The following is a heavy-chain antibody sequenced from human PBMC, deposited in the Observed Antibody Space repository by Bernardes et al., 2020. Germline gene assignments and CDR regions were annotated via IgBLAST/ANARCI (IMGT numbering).Heavy chain of an antibody. Sequence: GGSLRLSCAASGFTVSSNYMSWVRQAPGKGLEWVSVIYSGGSTYYADSVKGRFTISRDNSKNTLYLQMNSLRAEDTAVYYCARALTLWYYYGMDVWGKGTTVTVSS. J-gene: IGHJ6*04. V-gene: IGHV3-53*01. CDR3: ARALTLWYYYGMDV. CDR1: GFTVSSNY. CDR2: IYSGGST. D-gene: IGHD3-3*01.